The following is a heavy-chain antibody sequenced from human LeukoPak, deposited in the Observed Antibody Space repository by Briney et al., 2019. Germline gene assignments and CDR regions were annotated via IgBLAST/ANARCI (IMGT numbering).Heavy chain of an antibody. J-gene: IGHJ5*02. Sequence: GASVTVSCKASGGTFSSYAISWVRQAPGQGLEWMGGIIPIFGTANYAQKFQGRVTITADESTSTAYMELSSLRSEDTAVYYCARDRYCSSTSCYWFDPWGQGTLVTVSS. V-gene: IGHV1-69*13. CDR1: GGTFSSYA. CDR3: ARDRYCSSTSCYWFDP. D-gene: IGHD2-2*01. CDR2: IIPIFGTA.